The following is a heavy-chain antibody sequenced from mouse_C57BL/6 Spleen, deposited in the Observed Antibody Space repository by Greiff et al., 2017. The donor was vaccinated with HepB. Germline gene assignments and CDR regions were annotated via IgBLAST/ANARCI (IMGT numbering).Heavy chain of an antibody. J-gene: IGHJ2*01. CDR2: IYPGSGST. D-gene: IGHD2-2*01. Sequence: VQLQQPGAELVKPGASVKMSCKASGYTFTSYWITWVKQRPGQGLEWIGDIYPGSGSTNYNEKFKSKATLTVDTSSSTAYMQLSSLTSEDSAVYYCARGRGYDDYFDYWGQGTTLTVSS. V-gene: IGHV1-55*01. CDR1: GYTFTSYW. CDR3: ARGRGYDDYFDY.